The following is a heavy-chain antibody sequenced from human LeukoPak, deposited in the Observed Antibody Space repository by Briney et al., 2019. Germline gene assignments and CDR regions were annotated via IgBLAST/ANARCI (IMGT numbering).Heavy chain of an antibody. CDR3: ARCYYYDSSGYSYYFDY. J-gene: IGHJ4*02. CDR1: GGTFSSYA. V-gene: IGHV1-69*05. Sequence: GASVKVSCKASGGTFSSYAISWVRQAPGQGLEWMGRIIPIFGTANYAQKFQGRVTITTDESTSTAYMELSSLRSEDTAVYHCARCYYYDSSGYSYYFDYWGQGTLVTVSS. CDR2: IIPIFGTA. D-gene: IGHD3-22*01.